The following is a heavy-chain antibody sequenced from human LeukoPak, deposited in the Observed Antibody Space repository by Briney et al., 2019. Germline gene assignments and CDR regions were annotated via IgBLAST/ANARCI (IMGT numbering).Heavy chain of an antibody. V-gene: IGHV1-46*01. J-gene: IGHJ4*02. CDR3: ATKVVIVGAMGDYFDY. CDR1: GYTFTSYY. D-gene: IGHD1-26*01. Sequence: GASVKVSCKASGYTFTSYYMHWVRQAPGQGLEWMGIINPSGGSTSYAQKFQGRVTMTRDTSTSTVYMELSSLRSEDTAVYYCATKVVIVGAMGDYFDYWGQGTLVTVSS. CDR2: INPSGGST.